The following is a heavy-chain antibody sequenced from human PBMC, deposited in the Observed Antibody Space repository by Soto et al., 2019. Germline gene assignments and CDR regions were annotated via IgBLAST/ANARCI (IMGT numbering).Heavy chain of an antibody. Sequence: ASVKVYCKASGYTFTSYDINWVRQATGQGLERMGWMNPNSRNTGYAQKFQGRVTMTRNTSISTAYMELSSLRSEDTAVYYCVLFSGCDTLDDAFDIWGQGTMVTVSS. CDR1: GYTFTSYD. D-gene: IGHD5-12*01. CDR3: VLFSGCDTLDDAFDI. V-gene: IGHV1-8*01. J-gene: IGHJ3*02. CDR2: MNPNSRNT.